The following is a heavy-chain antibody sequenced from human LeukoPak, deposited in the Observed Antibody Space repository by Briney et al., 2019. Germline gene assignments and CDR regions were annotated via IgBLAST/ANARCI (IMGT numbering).Heavy chain of an antibody. CDR3: ARGLGWLDP. CDR1: GFTLSGYW. V-gene: IGHV3-7*01. Sequence: GGSLRLSCAGSGFTLSGYWMTWVRRAPGKGLEWVANINYDGSEKQYVDSVKGRFTISRDNAKNSLYLQMNSLRVEDMAVYYCARGLGWLDPWGQGTLVTVSS. CDR2: INYDGSEK. J-gene: IGHJ5*02.